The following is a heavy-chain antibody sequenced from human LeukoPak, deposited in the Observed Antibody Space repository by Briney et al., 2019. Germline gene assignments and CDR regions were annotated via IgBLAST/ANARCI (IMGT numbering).Heavy chain of an antibody. V-gene: IGHV3-23*01. J-gene: IGHJ6*02. CDR1: RVTFSSYA. Sequence: GGSLRLSCAAPRVTFSSYAMSRLRQAPGKGLEWVSAISGSGGSTYYADSVKGRFTISRDNSKNTLYLQMNSLRAEDTAVYYCAKDLKYYYGSGSGTYGMDVWSQGTTVTVSS. CDR2: ISGSGGST. D-gene: IGHD3-10*01. CDR3: AKDLKYYYGSGSGTYGMDV.